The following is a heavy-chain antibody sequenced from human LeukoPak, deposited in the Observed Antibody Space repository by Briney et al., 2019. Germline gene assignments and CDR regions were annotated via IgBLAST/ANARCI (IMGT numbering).Heavy chain of an antibody. D-gene: IGHD6-19*01. J-gene: IGHJ4*02. CDR1: GGSISSGGYY. V-gene: IGHV4-31*03. CDR3: ARDRGSGWYAFDY. Sequence: SQTLSLACTVSGGSISSGGYYWSWIRQHPGQGLEWIGYIYYSGSTYYNPSLKSRVTISVDTSKNQFSLKLSSVTAADTAVYYCARDRGSGWYAFDYWGQGTLVTVSS. CDR2: IYYSGST.